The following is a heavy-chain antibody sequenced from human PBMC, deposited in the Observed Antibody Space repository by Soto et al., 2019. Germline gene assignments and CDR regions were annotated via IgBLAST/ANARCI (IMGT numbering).Heavy chain of an antibody. J-gene: IGHJ4*02. Sequence: GGSLRLSCADSGFPFGSYGMHWLRQAPGEGLEWVTFISYDRSNKNYACSVKGRFTISRDNSKNTLYLQMNSLRSEDTAVYYCASERLAGLRSALDYWGQGALVTVYS. CDR1: GFPFGSYG. D-gene: IGHD3-3*01. CDR2: ISYDRSNK. V-gene: IGHV3-30*03. CDR3: ASERLAGLRSALDY.